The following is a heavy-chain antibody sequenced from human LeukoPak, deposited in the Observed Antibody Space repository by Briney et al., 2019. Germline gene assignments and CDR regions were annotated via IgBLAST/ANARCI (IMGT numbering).Heavy chain of an antibody. V-gene: IGHV4-39*01. Sequence: SETLSLTCTVSGGSISSSSYYWGWIRQPPGKGLEWIGSIYYSGSTYYNPSLKSRVTISVDTSKNHFSLKLSSVTAADTAVYYCARRWYEYYYMDVWGKGTTVTVSS. CDR2: IYYSGST. CDR3: ARRWYEYYYMDV. CDR1: GGSISSSSYY. D-gene: IGHD6-13*01. J-gene: IGHJ6*03.